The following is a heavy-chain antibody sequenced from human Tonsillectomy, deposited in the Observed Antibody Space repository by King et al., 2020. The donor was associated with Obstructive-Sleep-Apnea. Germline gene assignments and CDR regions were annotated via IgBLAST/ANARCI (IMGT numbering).Heavy chain of an antibody. CDR3: ARDDSSSWYAAGYYFDY. CDR2: IYSGGST. D-gene: IGHD6-13*01. Sequence: VQLVESGGGLVQPGGSLRLSCAASGFTVSSNYMSWVRQAPGKGLEWVSVIYSGGSTYYADSVKGRFTISRDNSKNTLYLQMNSLRAEDTAMYYCARDDSSSWYAAGYYFDYWGQGTLVTVSS. V-gene: IGHV3-66*01. J-gene: IGHJ4*02. CDR1: GFTVSSNY.